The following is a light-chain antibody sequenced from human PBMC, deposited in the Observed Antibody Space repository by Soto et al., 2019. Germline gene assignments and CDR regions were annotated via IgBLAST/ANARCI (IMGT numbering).Light chain of an antibody. V-gene: IGKV3-20*01. CDR1: QRVPSNY. CDR3: HQYGSSPRT. CDR2: GAS. J-gene: IGKJ1*01. Sequence: EIVLTQSPGTLSLSPGERATLSCRASQRVPSNYLAWYQQKPGQAPRLLFYGASSRATGIPFRFSGSGSGTDFTLTITRLEPEDFAMYFCHQYGSSPRTFDQGTKVEIK.